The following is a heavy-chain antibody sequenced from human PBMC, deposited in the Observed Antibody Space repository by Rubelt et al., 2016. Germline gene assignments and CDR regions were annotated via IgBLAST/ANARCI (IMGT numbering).Heavy chain of an antibody. J-gene: IGHJ6*02. CDR3: ARGYYDFWSGYYYYYYGMDV. CDR1: GGTFSSYA. Sequence: QVQLVQSGAEVKKPGSSVKVSCKASGGTFSSYAISWVRQAPGQGLEWMGGIIPIFGTANYAQKFQGRVTITADESTSTAYMELSRLRSEDTAVYYCARGYYDFWSGYYYYYYGMDVWGQGTTVTVSS. CDR2: IIPIFGTA. V-gene: IGHV1-69*01. D-gene: IGHD3-3*01.